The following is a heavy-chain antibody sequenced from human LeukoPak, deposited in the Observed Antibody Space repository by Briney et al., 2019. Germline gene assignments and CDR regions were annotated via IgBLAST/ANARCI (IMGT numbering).Heavy chain of an antibody. CDR1: GGSISSSSYY. V-gene: IGHV4-61*05. CDR3: ARVNWGGGGFTHYYYYYYYMDV. Sequence: SETLSLTCTVSGGSISSSSYYWAWIRQPPGKGLEWIGYIYYSGSTNYNPSLKSRVTISVDTSKNQFSLKLSSVTAADTAVYYCARVNWGGGGFTHYYYYYYYMDVWGKGTTVTVSS. J-gene: IGHJ6*03. D-gene: IGHD7-27*01. CDR2: IYYSGST.